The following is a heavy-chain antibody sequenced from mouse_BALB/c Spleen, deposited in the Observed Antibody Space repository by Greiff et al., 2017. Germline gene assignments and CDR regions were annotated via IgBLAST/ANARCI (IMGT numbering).Heavy chain of an antibody. Sequence: EVKVVESGGGLVQPGGSRKLSCAASGFTFSSFGMHWVRQAPEKGLEWVAYISSGSSTIYYADTVKGRFTISRDNPKNTLFLQMTSLRSEDTAMYYCAREGLQGLYYAMDYWGQGTSVTVSS. CDR3: AREGLQGLYYAMDY. CDR1: GFTFSSFG. J-gene: IGHJ4*01. CDR2: ISSGSSTI. V-gene: IGHV5-17*02. D-gene: IGHD2-2*01.